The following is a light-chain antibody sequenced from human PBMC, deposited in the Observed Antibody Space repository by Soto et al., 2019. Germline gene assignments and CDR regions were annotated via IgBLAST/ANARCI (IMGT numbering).Light chain of an antibody. Sequence: DIPMTQSPSSLSASVGDRVSITCRASQSISTYLNWYQQKPGKAPKFLIYGASSLQSGVPSRFRGSGSGSDFTLTISSLQPEDFATYYCQQSYSTPPTFGGGNKVEIK. CDR3: QQSYSTPPT. J-gene: IGKJ4*01. V-gene: IGKV1-39*01. CDR2: GAS. CDR1: QSISTY.